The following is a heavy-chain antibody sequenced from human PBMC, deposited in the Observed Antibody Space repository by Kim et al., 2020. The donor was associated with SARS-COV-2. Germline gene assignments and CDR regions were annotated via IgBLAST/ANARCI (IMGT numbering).Heavy chain of an antibody. CDR2: IYPGDSDT. V-gene: IGHV5-51*01. CDR1: GYSFTSYW. D-gene: IGHD3-10*01. CDR3: ARREPLYGSGAKRWFGMDV. Sequence: GESLKISCKGSGYSFTSYWIGWVRQMPGKGLEWMGIIYPGDSDTRYSPSFQGQVTISADKSISTAYLQWSSLKASDTAMYYCARREPLYGSGAKRWFGMDVWGQGTPVTVSS. J-gene: IGHJ6*02.